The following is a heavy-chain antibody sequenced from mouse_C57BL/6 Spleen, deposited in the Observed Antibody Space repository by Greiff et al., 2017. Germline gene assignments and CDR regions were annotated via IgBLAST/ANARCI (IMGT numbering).Heavy chain of an antibody. CDR2: INPSSGYT. CDR1: GYTFTSYW. CDR3: ARSYGSQLQGFDY. J-gene: IGHJ2*01. Sequence: VQLQQSGAELAKPGASVKLSCKASGYTFTSYWMHWVKQRPGQGLEWIGYINPSSGYTKYNQKFKDKATLTADNSSSTAYMQLSSLTYEDSAVYYCARSYGSQLQGFDYWGQGTTLTVSS. D-gene: IGHD1-1*01. V-gene: IGHV1-7*01.